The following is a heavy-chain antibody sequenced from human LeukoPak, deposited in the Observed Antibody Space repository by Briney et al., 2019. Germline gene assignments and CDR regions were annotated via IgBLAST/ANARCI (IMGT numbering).Heavy chain of an antibody. Sequence: SETLSLTCTVSGYSISSGYFWGWIRQPPGKGLEWIGSFYHSGITYYNPSLKSRVTISVDTSKNQFSLKLSSVTAADTAVYYCARAPQRSYQHNWFDPWGQGTLVTVSS. J-gene: IGHJ5*02. CDR1: GYSISSGYF. CDR3: ARAPQRSYQHNWFDP. V-gene: IGHV4-38-2*02. CDR2: FYHSGIT. D-gene: IGHD2-21*01.